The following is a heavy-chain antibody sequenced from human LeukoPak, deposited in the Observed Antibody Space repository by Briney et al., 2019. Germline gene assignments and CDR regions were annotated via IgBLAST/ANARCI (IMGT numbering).Heavy chain of an antibody. CDR2: INPSGGST. CDR3: ARGAPLIDINYDSSGYSFDY. D-gene: IGHD3-22*01. CDR1: GYTFTSYY. V-gene: IGHV1-46*01. Sequence: ASVKVSCKASGYTFTSYYMHWVRQAPGQWLEWMGIINPSGGSTSYAQKFQGRVTMTRDTSTSTVYMELSSLRSEDTAVYYCARGAPLIDINYDSSGYSFDYWGQGTLVTVSS. J-gene: IGHJ4*02.